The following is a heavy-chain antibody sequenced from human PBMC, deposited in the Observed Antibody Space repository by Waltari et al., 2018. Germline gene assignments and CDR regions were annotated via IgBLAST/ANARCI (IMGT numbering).Heavy chain of an antibody. V-gene: IGHV4-61*01. D-gene: IGHD4-17*01. CDR3: AGGGGTTVTTWYFDL. J-gene: IGHJ2*01. CDR1: GGSVSSGSSY. CDR2: IHYSGST. Sequence: QVQLQESGPGLVKPSETLSLTCTVSGGSVSSGSSYWSWLRQPPGKGLEWIGYIHYSGSTNDNPSRKGRVTIAVDTSKNQFSLKRSSVTAADTAEYDCAGGGGTTVTTWYFDLWGRGTLVTVSS.